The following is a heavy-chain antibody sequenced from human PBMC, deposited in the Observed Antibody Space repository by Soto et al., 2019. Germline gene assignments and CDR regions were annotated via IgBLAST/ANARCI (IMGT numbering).Heavy chain of an antibody. CDR1: GYSFTSYW. CDR2: IYPGDSDT. J-gene: IGHJ4*02. V-gene: IGHV5-51*01. Sequence: PGESLKISCKGSGYSFTSYWIGWVRQMPGKGLEWMGIIYPGDSDTRYSPSFQGQVTLSVDKSISTAYLHWSSLKASDSAMYYCARHSTSWYDFDHWGQGTLVTVSS. CDR3: ARHSTSWYDFDH. D-gene: IGHD2-2*01.